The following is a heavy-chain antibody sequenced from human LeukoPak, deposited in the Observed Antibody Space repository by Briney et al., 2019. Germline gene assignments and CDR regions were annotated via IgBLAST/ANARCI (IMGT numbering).Heavy chain of an antibody. CDR3: ARRGSYGYSATYYSDY. CDR2: IYPGDSDT. J-gene: IGHJ4*02. D-gene: IGHD5-24*01. CDR1: GYSFTSYW. Sequence: GESLKISCKGSGYSFTSYWIGWVRQMPGKGLEWMGIIYPGDSDTRYSPSFQGQVTISADKSISTAYLQWSSLKASDTAMYYCARRGSYGYSATYYSDYWGQGTLVTVSS. V-gene: IGHV5-51*01.